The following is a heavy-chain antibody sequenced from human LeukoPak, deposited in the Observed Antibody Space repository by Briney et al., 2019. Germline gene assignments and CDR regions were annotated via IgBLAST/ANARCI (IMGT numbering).Heavy chain of an antibody. CDR2: IGSGGSPT. Sequence: AGGSLRLSCEASGFTFSSHSMIWVRQAPGKRLEWVSYIGSGGSPTHYAASVKGRFTISRDNVKNSLYLQMHSLTVEDTAVYYCAKDQRPYCTDECYGAINAGGQGTLVTVSS. D-gene: IGHD2-21*01. J-gene: IGHJ3*01. CDR1: GFTFSSHS. CDR3: AKDQRPYCTDECYGAINA. V-gene: IGHV3-48*01.